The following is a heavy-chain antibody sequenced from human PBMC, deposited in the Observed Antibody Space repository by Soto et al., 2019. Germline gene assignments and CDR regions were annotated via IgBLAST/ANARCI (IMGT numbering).Heavy chain of an antibody. D-gene: IGHD2-8*02. CDR1: GYTFTGYY. CDR2: INPNSGGT. J-gene: IGHJ3*02. V-gene: IGHV1-2*04. Sequence: ASVKVSCKASGYTFTGYYMHWVRQAPGQGLEWMGWINPNSGGTNYAQKFQGWVTMTRDTSISTASMELSRLRSDDTAVYYCARVTALTGLDAFDIWGQGTMVTVSS. CDR3: ARVTALTGLDAFDI.